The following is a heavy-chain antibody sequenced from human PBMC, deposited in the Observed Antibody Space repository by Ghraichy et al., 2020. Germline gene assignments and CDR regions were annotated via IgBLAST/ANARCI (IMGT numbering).Heavy chain of an antibody. D-gene: IGHD4-11*01. Sequence: SETLSLTCAVYGVSFSGYYWIWIRQTPGKGLEWIGEITHSGSTNYNPSLKSRVTISADTSRNHLSLKLSSVTAADTAVYYCARDYTHWGQGTLVTVSS. CDR1: GVSFSGYY. J-gene: IGHJ4*02. V-gene: IGHV4-34*01. CDR2: ITHSGST. CDR3: ARDYTH.